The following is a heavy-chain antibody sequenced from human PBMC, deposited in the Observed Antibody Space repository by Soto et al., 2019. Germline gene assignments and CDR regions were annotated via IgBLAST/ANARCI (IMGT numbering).Heavy chain of an antibody. Sequence: SETRLCSCAVVRGSSNDDFWSFFLLSPGKGVECSGEINDSGSTEYTPALKSRVTVSVDRSKNQFSLNLISVTAADTAVYYCARAPVRNYYGAGASNNFYFGMDVWGQGTTVTVSS. J-gene: IGHJ6*02. CDR1: RGSSNDDF. D-gene: IGHD3-10*01. CDR3: ARAPVRNYYGAGASNNFYFGMDV. V-gene: IGHV4-34*01. CDR2: INDSGST.